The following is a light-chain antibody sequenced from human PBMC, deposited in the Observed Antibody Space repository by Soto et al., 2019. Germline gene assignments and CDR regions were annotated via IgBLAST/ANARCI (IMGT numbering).Light chain of an antibody. CDR1: SSDVGNYNL. CDR2: GVS. CDR3: CSYAGGSTPNYV. V-gene: IGLV2-23*02. J-gene: IGLJ1*01. Sequence: QSVLTQPASVSGSPGQSITISCTGTSSDVGNYNLVSWYQQHPDRAPQLMIYGVSKRPSGVSNRFSGSKSGSTASLTISGLQAEDEADYYCCSYAGGSTPNYVFGTGTKVTVL.